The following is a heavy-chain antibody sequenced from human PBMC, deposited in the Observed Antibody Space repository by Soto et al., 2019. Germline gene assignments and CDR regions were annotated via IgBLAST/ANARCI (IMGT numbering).Heavy chain of an antibody. V-gene: IGHV4-59*08. CDR2: IYYSGST. J-gene: IGHJ4*02. CDR1: GGSISSYY. D-gene: IGHD5-18*01. CDR3: ARHRDSYGSGDFDY. Sequence: SETLSLTCTVSGGSISSYYLSWIRQPPGKGLEWIGYIYYSGSTNYNPSLKSRVTISVDTSKNQFSLKVSSVTAADTAVYYCARHRDSYGSGDFDYWGQGTLVTVSS.